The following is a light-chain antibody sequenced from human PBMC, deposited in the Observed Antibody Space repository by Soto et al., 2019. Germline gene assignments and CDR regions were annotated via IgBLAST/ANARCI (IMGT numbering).Light chain of an antibody. CDR2: EGT. V-gene: IGLV2-23*01. CDR3: CSYVGSSTYV. CDR1: SSDVGTYNL. Sequence: LTQPASVSGSPGQSITISCTGTSSDVGTYNLVSWYRQHPGKAPKLMVYEGTKRPSGVSNRFSGSKSGNTASLTISGLQAEDEADYYCCSYVGSSTYVFGTGTKVTVL. J-gene: IGLJ1*01.